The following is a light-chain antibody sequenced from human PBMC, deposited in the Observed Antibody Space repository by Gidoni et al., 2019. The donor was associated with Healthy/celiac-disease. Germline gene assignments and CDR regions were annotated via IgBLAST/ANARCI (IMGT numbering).Light chain of an antibody. CDR1: QSISSY. V-gene: IGKV1-39*01. CDR2: AAS. CDR3: QQSYSTP. J-gene: IGKJ1*01. Sequence: DIQMTQSPSSLSASVGDRVTITCRASQSISSYLNWYQQKPGKAPKLLIYAASSLQSGVPSRFSGSGSGTDFTLTISSLQPEDFATYYCQQSYSTPFXQXTKVXIK.